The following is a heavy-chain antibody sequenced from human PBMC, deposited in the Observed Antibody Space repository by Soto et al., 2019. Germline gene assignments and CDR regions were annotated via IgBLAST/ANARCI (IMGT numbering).Heavy chain of an antibody. J-gene: IGHJ5*02. CDR3: ARKAGGSNIAAVLLDP. Sequence: GASVKVSCKTSGYFFNDYHMHWVRKAPGQGLEWMGWINPKNGDTNYAQKFQDRVTMTRDTSISTVYIELSRLTSDDTAVYYCARKAGGSNIAAVLLDPWGQGTLVTVSS. CDR1: GYFFNDYH. V-gene: IGHV1-2*02. D-gene: IGHD3-3*02. CDR2: INPKNGDT.